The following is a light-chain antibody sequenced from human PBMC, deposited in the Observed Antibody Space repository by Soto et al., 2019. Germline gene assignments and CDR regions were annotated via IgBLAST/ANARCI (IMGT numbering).Light chain of an antibody. CDR2: GAS. Sequence: EIVMTQSPATLSVSPGERATLSCRASQSVSRNLAWFQQKPGQAPRLLIYGASSRATGIPDRFSGSGSGTDFTLPIRRLEPEDFAAYYCLQYGSSPPWTFGQGTKVDIK. V-gene: IGKV3-20*01. CDR1: QSVSRN. J-gene: IGKJ1*01. CDR3: LQYGSSPPWT.